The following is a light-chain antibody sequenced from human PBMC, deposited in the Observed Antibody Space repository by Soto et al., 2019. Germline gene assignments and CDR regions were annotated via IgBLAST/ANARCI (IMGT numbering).Light chain of an antibody. CDR2: GAS. CDR3: HQYGTSPRS. V-gene: IGKV3-20*01. Sequence: DIVLTQSPGTLSLSPGERATLSCRASQRTSACYLAWYQQKPGQAPRLLIYGASSRATGIPDRFSGSGSGTDFTLTISRLEPEDCAVYYCHQYGTSPRSFGQGTKVEIK. CDR1: QRTSACY. J-gene: IGKJ1*01.